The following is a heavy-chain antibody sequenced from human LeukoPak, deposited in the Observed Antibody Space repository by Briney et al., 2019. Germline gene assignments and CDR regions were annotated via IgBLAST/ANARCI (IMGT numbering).Heavy chain of an antibody. CDR2: ISSSSSYI. V-gene: IGHV3-21*01. Sequence: GGSLRLSCAASGLTFSSYSMNWVRQAPGKGLEWVSSISSSSSYIYYADSVKGRFTISRGNAKNSLYLQMNSLRAEDTAVYYCARVTGYENNHDSSGYYYYFDYWGQGTLVTVSS. D-gene: IGHD3-22*01. J-gene: IGHJ4*02. CDR3: ARVTGYENNHDSSGYYYYFDY. CDR1: GLTFSSYS.